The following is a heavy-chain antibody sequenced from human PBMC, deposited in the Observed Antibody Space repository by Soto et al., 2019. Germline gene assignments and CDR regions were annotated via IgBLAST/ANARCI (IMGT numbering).Heavy chain of an antibody. J-gene: IGHJ4*02. CDR3: AKDPPYYYDSSGYYHEGDY. Sequence: EVQLLESGGGLVQPGGSLRLSCAASGFTFSSYAMSWVRQAPGKGLEWVSAISGSGGSTYYADSVKGRFTISRDNSKNTLYLQMNSLRAEDTAVYYCAKDPPYYYDSSGYYHEGDYWGQGTLVTVSS. CDR2: ISGSGGST. V-gene: IGHV3-23*01. D-gene: IGHD3-22*01. CDR1: GFTFSSYA.